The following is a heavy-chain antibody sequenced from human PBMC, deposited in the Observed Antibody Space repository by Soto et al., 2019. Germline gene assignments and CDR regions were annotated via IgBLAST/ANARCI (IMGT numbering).Heavy chain of an antibody. D-gene: IGHD6-19*01. CDR1: GYTFTGYY. Sequence: QVHLVQSGAEVKKAGASVKVSCKASGYTFTGYYIHWVRQAPGQGLEWMGWINPNTGGANIAQKFQGWVTMTRDTSISTTYMELSRLRPNDTAVYYYDGSASYGFESWGQGTMVTVAS. V-gene: IGHV1-2*04. J-gene: IGHJ3*01. CDR2: INPNTGGA. CDR3: DGSASYGFES.